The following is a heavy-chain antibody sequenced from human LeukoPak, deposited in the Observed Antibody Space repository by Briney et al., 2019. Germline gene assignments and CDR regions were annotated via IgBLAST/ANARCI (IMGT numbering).Heavy chain of an antibody. CDR2: ISYDGSNK. CDR3: AREGATGTTLDY. D-gene: IGHD1-7*01. Sequence: GGSLRLSCAASGFTFSSYAMHWVRQAPGKGLEWVAVISYDGSNKYYADSVKGRFTISRDNSKNTLYLQMNSLRAEDTAVYYCAREGATGTTLDYWGQGTLVTVSS. CDR1: GFTFSSYA. J-gene: IGHJ4*02. V-gene: IGHV3-30-3*01.